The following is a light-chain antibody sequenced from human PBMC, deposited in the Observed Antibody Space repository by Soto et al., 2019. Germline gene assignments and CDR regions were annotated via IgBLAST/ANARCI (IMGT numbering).Light chain of an antibody. J-gene: IGKJ4*01. Sequence: AIRMTQSPSSFSASTGDRVTITCRASQGISSYLAWYQVKPGKAPRLLIYTASYLESGVPSRFSGSGSGTDSTITISSLQSEDFAVYYCQHYFSYPLTFGGGTKVEIK. CDR1: QGISSY. CDR2: TAS. CDR3: QHYFSYPLT. V-gene: IGKV1-8*01.